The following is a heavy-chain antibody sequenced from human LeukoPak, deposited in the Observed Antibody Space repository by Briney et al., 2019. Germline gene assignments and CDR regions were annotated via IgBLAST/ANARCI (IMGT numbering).Heavy chain of an antibody. J-gene: IGHJ6*02. V-gene: IGHV3-30-3*01. D-gene: IGHD4-17*01. CDR2: ISYDGSNK. Sequence: PGGTLRLSCAASGFTFSSYAMHWVRQAPGKGPEWVAVISYDGSNKYYADSVKGRFTISRDNSKNTLYLQMNSLRAEDTAVYYCARDWDVPLNYGDYGSDSTDYGMDVWGQGTTVTVSS. CDR1: GFTFSSYA. CDR3: ARDWDVPLNYGDYGSDSTDYGMDV.